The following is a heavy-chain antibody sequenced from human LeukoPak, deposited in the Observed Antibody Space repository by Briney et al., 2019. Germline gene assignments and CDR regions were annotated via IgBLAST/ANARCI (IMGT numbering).Heavy chain of an antibody. CDR3: ARILVVAENYYYYYMDV. CDR2: IDWDDDK. Sequence: SGPTLVNPTQTLTLTRTFPGFSLSTSGMCVSWIRQPPGKALEWLARIDWDDDKYYSTSLKTRLTISKDTSKNQVVLTMTNMDPVDTATYYCARILVVAENYYYYYMDVWGKGTTVTVSS. V-gene: IGHV2-70*11. J-gene: IGHJ6*03. CDR1: GFSLSTSGMC. D-gene: IGHD2-15*01.